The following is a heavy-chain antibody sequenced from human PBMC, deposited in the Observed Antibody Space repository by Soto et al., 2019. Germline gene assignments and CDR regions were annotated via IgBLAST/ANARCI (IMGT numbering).Heavy chain of an antibody. V-gene: IGHV4-39*01. CDR1: GGSISSSSYY. CDR3: ARHGAHCGGDCPFEY. Sequence: QLQLQESGPGLVKPSETLSLTCTVSGGSISSSSYYWGWIRQPPEKGLEWLGNFSYSGSTHYNPSLRSPVTMSADTSKNQFALRLISATAADTAVYYCARHGAHCGGDCPFEYWGQGTLVTVSS. J-gene: IGHJ4*02. CDR2: FSYSGST. D-gene: IGHD2-21*02.